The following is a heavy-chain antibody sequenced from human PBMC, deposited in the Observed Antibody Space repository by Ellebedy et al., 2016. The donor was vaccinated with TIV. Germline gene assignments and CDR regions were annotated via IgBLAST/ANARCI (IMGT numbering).Heavy chain of an antibody. CDR2: ISPADSGN. J-gene: IGHJ5*01. Sequence: GESLKISCKGSGYTFSSYWIGWVRQMPGKGLEWMGIISPADSGNRVSPSFQGQVTISADKSISTAYLQWRSLKASDTAMYYCARLSAENWFDSWGQGTLVSVSS. CDR3: ARLSAENWFDS. V-gene: IGHV5-51*01. CDR1: GYTFSSYW.